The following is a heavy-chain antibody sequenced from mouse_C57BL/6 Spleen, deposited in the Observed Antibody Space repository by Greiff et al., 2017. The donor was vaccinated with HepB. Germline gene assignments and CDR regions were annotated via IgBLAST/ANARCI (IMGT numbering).Heavy chain of an antibody. D-gene: IGHD4-1*01. CDR2: ISSGGSYT. Sequence: EVQRVESGGDLVKPGGSLKLSCAASGFTFSSYGMSWVRQTPDKRLEWVATISSGGSYTYYPDSVKGRFTISRDNAKNTLYLQMSSLKSEDTAMYYCARQTGKGAWFAYWGQGTLVTVSA. CDR1: GFTFSSYG. CDR3: ARQTGKGAWFAY. V-gene: IGHV5-6*01. J-gene: IGHJ3*01.